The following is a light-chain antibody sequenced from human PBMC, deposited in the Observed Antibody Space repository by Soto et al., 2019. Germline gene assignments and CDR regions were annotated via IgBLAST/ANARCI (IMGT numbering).Light chain of an antibody. CDR2: NAS. J-gene: IGKJ1*01. CDR1: QSIGSF. Sequence: DIQMTQSPSTLSASVGDRVTITCRASQSIGSFLAWYQQKPGKTPKLLIYNASILEGGVPSRFSGSGSGTEFTLTISSLQPDDFATYYCQQYDSYWTFGHGTKVDIK. CDR3: QQYDSYWT. V-gene: IGKV1-5*03.